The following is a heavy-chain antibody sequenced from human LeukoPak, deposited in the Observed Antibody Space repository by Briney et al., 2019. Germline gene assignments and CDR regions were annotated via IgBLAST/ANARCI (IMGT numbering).Heavy chain of an antibody. CDR2: ITGSDGSS. V-gene: IGHV3-23*01. CDR1: RFSFSSYA. J-gene: IGHJ4*02. D-gene: IGHD3-9*01. CDR3: AKWGDYDILTGYYVPDY. Sequence: GGSLRLSCAASRFSFSSYAMHWVRQAPGKGLEWVSAITGSDGSSYYADSVKGRFTISRDNSKNTLYLQVNSLRAEDTAVYYCAKWGDYDILTGYYVPDYWGQGTLVTVSS.